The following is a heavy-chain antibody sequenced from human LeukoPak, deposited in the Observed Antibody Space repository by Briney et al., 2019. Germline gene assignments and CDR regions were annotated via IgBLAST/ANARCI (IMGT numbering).Heavy chain of an antibody. J-gene: IGHJ4*02. CDR1: GFTFSRHG. D-gene: IGHD3-10*01. CDR2: IWYDATEK. V-gene: IGHV3-33*01. Sequence: PGGSLRLSCGASGFTFSRHGMHWVRQAPGKGLEWVAVIWYDATEKFYVDSVKGRFTVSRDNSKNTLYLQMNSLRTEDTAVYYCARGSGLVVRGDNFDYWGQGTLVTVSS. CDR3: ARGSGLVVRGDNFDY.